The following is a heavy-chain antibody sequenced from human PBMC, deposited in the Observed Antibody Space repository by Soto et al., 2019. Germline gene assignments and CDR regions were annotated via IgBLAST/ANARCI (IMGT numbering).Heavy chain of an antibody. D-gene: IGHD6-19*01. CDR3: VRSGSGVDAFDI. J-gene: IGHJ3*02. CDR1: GFTFSSYD. V-gene: IGHV3-13*01. Sequence: GGSLRLSCAASGFTFSSYDMHWVRQATGKGLEWVSAIGTAGDTYYPGSVKGRFTISRENAKNSLYLQMNSLRAGDTAVYYCVRSGSGVDAFDIWGQGTMVTVSS. CDR2: IGTAGDT.